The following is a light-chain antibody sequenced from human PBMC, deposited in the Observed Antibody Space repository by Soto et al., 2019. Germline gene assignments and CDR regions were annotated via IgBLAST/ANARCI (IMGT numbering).Light chain of an antibody. CDR1: QSISFY. Sequence: DIQMTQSPSSLSASVGDRVTITCRASQSISFYLNWYQQKPGKAPKVLIYAASSLQSGVPSRFSGSGSGTDFSLTISSLHPEDFATYFCQQSYGTPYTFCQGTKLEI. V-gene: IGKV1-39*01. CDR3: QQSYGTPYT. J-gene: IGKJ2*01. CDR2: AAS.